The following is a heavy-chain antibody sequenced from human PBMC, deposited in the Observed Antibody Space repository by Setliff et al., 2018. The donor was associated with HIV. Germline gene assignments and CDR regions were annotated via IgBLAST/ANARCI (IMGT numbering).Heavy chain of an antibody. D-gene: IGHD3-22*01. CDR1: GGSFTDKY. J-gene: IGHJ4*01. V-gene: IGHV4-4*09. CDR3: ARLMHYYDSFWVLWRENYFDS. CDR2: IYPSGST. Sequence: SETLSLTCTVSGGSFTDKYWTRIRQPPGKGLEWIGYIYPSGSTKYNPSLKSRVTISVDTSKSQFSLKLSSVTAADTAVYYCARLMHYYDSFWVLWRENYFDSWGRGTLVTVSS.